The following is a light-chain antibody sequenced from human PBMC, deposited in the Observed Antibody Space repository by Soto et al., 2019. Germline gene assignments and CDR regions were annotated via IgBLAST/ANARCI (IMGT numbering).Light chain of an antibody. CDR3: SSYTTSTTRV. CDR1: SSDVGVYDF. Sequence: QSALTQPASVSGSPGQSITISCAGTSSDVGVYDFVSWYQQHPGKAPKLLIYDVNNRPAGISNRFSGSKSGNTASLTISGLQAEDEADHYCSSYTTSTTRVFGGGTKLTVL. CDR2: DVN. J-gene: IGLJ2*01. V-gene: IGLV2-14*03.